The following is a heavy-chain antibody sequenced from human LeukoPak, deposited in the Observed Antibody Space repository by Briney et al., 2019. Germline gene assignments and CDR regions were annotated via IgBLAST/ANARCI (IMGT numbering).Heavy chain of an antibody. D-gene: IGHD3-9*01. Sequence: GASVKVSCKASGYTFTSYYMHWVRQAPGQGLEWMGIINPSGGSTSYAQKFQGRVTMTRDTSTSTVYMELSSLRSEDTAVYYCARDRPKLLPRYFDWSFPQYYFDYWGQGTLVTVSS. CDR1: GYTFTSYY. CDR2: INPSGGST. CDR3: ARDRPKLLPRYFDWSFPQYYFDY. J-gene: IGHJ4*02. V-gene: IGHV1-46*01.